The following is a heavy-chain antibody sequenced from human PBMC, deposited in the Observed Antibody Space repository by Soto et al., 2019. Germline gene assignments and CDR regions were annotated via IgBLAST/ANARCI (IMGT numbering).Heavy chain of an antibody. CDR3: ARDNYSGSYYDYYYGMDV. Sequence: ASVKVSCKASGGTFSSYAISWVRQAPGQGLEWTGGIIPIFGTANYAQKFQGRVTITADESTSTAYMELSSLRSEDTAVYYCARDNYSGSYYDYYYGMDVWGQGTTVTVSS. D-gene: IGHD1-26*01. J-gene: IGHJ6*02. CDR1: GGTFSSYA. CDR2: IIPIFGTA. V-gene: IGHV1-69*13.